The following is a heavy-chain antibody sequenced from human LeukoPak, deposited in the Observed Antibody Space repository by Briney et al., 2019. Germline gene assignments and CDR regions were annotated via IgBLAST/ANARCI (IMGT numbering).Heavy chain of an antibody. D-gene: IGHD5-24*01. CDR1: GLTFSSYW. J-gene: IGHJ5*02. V-gene: IGHV3-74*01. Sequence: GGSLRLSCAASGLTFSSYWMHWVRQAPGEGLLWVSRINSDGTGTSYADPVKGRFTISRDNAKNTLYLQMNSLRAEDTAVYYCAMSRSANWFDLWGQGTLVTVSS. CDR3: AMSRSANWFDL. CDR2: INSDGTGT.